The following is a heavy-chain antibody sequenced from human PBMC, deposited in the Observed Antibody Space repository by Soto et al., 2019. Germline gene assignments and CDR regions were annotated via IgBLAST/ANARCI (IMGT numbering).Heavy chain of an antibody. Sequence: VAVIWYDGSNKYYADSVKGRFTISRDNSKNTLYLQMNSLRAEDTAVYYCARDRGDGGLYYFDYWGQGTLVTVSS. J-gene: IGHJ4*02. V-gene: IGHV3-33*01. CDR2: IWYDGSNK. D-gene: IGHD3-16*01. CDR3: ARDRGDGGLYYFDY.